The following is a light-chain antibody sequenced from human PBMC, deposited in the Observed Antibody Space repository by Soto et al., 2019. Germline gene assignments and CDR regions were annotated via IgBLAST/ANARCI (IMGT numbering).Light chain of an antibody. CDR3: QQYYSTPWT. CDR2: GAS. J-gene: IGKJ1*01. Sequence: IVLTHSQCTLSLSPGQRPTLCCRANQSVSSSYLAWYQQKNGQAPRLXIYGASSRATGIPDRFSGSGYGTDFNLTINSLQAEDVAVYYCQQYYSTPWTFGQGTKVDIK. V-gene: IGKV3-20*01. CDR1: QSVSSSY.